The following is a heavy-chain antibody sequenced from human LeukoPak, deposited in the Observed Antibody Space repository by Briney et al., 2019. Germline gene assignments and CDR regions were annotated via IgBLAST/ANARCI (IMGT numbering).Heavy chain of an antibody. CDR3: ALIAARGY. Sequence: SDTLSLTCTVSGYSISSGYYWGWIRQPPRKGLEWIGSIYHSGSTSYNPSLKSRVTISVDTSKNQFSLNLSSVTAADKAVYYCALIAARGYWGQGTLVTVSS. CDR1: GYSISSGYY. J-gene: IGHJ4*02. D-gene: IGHD6-6*01. V-gene: IGHV4-38-2*02. CDR2: IYHSGST.